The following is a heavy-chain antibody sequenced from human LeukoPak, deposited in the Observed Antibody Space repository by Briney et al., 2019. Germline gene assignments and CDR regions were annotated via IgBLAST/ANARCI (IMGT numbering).Heavy chain of an antibody. Sequence: GGSLRLSCAASGFTFSSYWMHWVRQAPGKGLVWVSRINSDGSSTSYADSVKGRFTISRDNAKNTLYLQMNSLRAEDTAVYYCASSVEMATNYYYYYMDVGGKGTTVTVS. D-gene: IGHD5-24*01. J-gene: IGHJ6*03. CDR1: GFTFSSYW. V-gene: IGHV3-74*01. CDR2: INSDGSST. CDR3: ASSVEMATNYYYYYMDV.